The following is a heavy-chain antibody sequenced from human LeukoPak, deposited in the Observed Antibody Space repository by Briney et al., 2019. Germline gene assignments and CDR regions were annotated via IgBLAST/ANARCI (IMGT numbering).Heavy chain of an antibody. CDR1: GFTFSRYG. J-gene: IGHJ4*02. Sequence: GGSLRLSCAASGFTFSRYGMSWVRQAPGKGLEWVSGISVSVDSTYYADSVKGRFTISRDNSKNTVYLQMNSLRAEDTAVYYCARGSKTAGTIYSFDYWGQGTLVTVSS. CDR3: ARGSKTAGTIYSFDY. D-gene: IGHD6-13*01. CDR2: ISVSVDST. V-gene: IGHV3-23*01.